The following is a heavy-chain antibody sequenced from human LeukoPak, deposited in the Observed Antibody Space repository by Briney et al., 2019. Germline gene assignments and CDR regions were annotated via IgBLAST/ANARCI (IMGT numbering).Heavy chain of an antibody. Sequence: PGGSLRLSCAASGFTVSRYDMSWVRQAPGKGLEWVSAISGSGGSTYYADSVKGRFTISRDNSKNTLYVQMNSLRADDTAIYYCERSGSGSSPGFDYWGQGTLVTVSS. CDR2: ISGSGGST. J-gene: IGHJ4*02. V-gene: IGHV3-23*01. D-gene: IGHD1-26*01. CDR1: GFTVSRYD. CDR3: ERSGSGSSPGFDY.